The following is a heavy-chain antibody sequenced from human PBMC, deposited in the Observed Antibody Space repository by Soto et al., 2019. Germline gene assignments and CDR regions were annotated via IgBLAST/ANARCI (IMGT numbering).Heavy chain of an antibody. Sequence: GGSLRLSCAASGFTFSSYWMHWVRQAPGKGLVWVSRINSDGSSASYADSVKGRFTIPRDNAKNTLYLQMNSLRAEDTAVYYCARGRYCSSTSCYSPLLGMDVWGQGTTVT. D-gene: IGHD2-2*02. J-gene: IGHJ6*02. CDR1: GFTFSSYW. CDR2: INSDGSSA. V-gene: IGHV3-74*01. CDR3: ARGRYCSSTSCYSPLLGMDV.